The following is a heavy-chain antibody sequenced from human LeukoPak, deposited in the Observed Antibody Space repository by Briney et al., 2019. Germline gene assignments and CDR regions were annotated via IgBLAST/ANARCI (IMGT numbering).Heavy chain of an antibody. Sequence: SETLSLTCTVSGGSISSYYWSWIRQPPGKGLEWIGYIYYSGSTNYNPSLKSRVTISVDTSKNQFSLKLSSVTAADTAVYYCARIVGFWSCYPRPRAFDIWGQGTMVTVSS. D-gene: IGHD3-3*01. J-gene: IGHJ3*02. CDR2: IYYSGST. V-gene: IGHV4-59*08. CDR3: ARIVGFWSCYPRPRAFDI. CDR1: GGSISSYY.